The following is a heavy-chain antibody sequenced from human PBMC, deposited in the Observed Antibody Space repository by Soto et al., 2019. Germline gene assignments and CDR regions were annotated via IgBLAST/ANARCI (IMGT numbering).Heavy chain of an antibody. CDR3: ARMYSSGWYWFDP. D-gene: IGHD6-19*01. CDR2: INAGNGNT. CDR1: GYTFTSYA. V-gene: IGHV1-3*01. Sequence: ASVKVSCKASGYTFTSYAMHWVRQAPGQRLEWMGWINAGNGNTKYSQKFQGRVTITRDTSASTAYMELSSLRSEDTAVYYCARMYSSGWYWFDPWGQGTLVTVSS. J-gene: IGHJ5*02.